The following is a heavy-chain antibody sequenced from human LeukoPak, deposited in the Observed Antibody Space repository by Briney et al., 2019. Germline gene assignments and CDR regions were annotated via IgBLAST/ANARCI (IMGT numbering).Heavy chain of an antibody. D-gene: IGHD3-16*01. V-gene: IGHV1-46*01. CDR2: INPSGGTT. Sequence: ASVKVSCTASGYTFAKFYIHWVRQAPGQGLEWMGIINPSGGTTSYAQKFQGRVSMTRDTSTSTVYMELSSLRSEDTAVYYCARDNRGERTPGWGYGGFDIWGQGTMVSVSS. CDR1: GYTFAKFY. CDR3: ARDNRGERTPGWGYGGFDI. J-gene: IGHJ3*02.